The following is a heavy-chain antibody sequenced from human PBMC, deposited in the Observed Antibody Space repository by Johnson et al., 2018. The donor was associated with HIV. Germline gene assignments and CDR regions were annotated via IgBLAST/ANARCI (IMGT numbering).Heavy chain of an antibody. D-gene: IGHD6-13*01. Sequence: QVQLVESGGGVVQPGGSLRLSCAASGFTFSDYGMHWVRQAPGKGLEWVAFIRYDGSNKYYADSVKGRFTLSRDNSKNTLYLQMSSLRVEDTAVYYCAKYRQQLVRSAFDIWGQGTMVTVSS. CDR2: IRYDGSNK. CDR3: AKYRQQLVRSAFDI. CDR1: GFTFSDYG. V-gene: IGHV3-30*02. J-gene: IGHJ3*02.